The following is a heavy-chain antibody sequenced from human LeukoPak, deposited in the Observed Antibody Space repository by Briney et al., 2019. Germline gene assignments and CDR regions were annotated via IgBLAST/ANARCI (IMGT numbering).Heavy chain of an antibody. CDR2: IYENGGTT. CDR3: AKDFRIGYSAHFDY. D-gene: IGHD2-21*01. CDR1: GFTFRSHA. V-gene: IGHV3-23*01. J-gene: IGHJ4*02. Sequence: GGSLRLSCVGSGFTFRSHAMSWVRQAPEKGLEFVSGIYENGGTTYYADSVKGRFSISRDNFKNTLYLQMDSLRGEDTAAYYCAKDFRIGYSAHFDYWGQGALVTVSS.